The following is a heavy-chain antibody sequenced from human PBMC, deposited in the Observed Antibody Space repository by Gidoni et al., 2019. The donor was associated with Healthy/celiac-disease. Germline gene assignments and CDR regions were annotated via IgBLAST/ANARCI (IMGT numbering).Heavy chain of an antibody. CDR3: AKSDFWSGPWGVFDY. CDR2: ISGSGGST. V-gene: IGHV3-23*01. CDR1: GFTFRSYA. D-gene: IGHD3-3*01. J-gene: IGHJ4*02. Sequence: EVQLLESGGGLVQPGGSLRLSCAASGFTFRSYAMSWVRQAPGKGLEWVSAISGSGGSTYYADAVKGRFTISRDNSKNTLYLQMNSLRAEDTAVYYCAKSDFWSGPWGVFDYWGQGTLVTVSS.